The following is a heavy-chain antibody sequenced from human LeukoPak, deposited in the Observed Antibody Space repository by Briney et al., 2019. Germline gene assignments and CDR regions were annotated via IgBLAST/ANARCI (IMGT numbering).Heavy chain of an antibody. CDR2: INPNSGGT. D-gene: IGHD1-26*01. CDR3: ARTLWWEMPHFDY. V-gene: IGHV1-2*02. Sequence: ASVKVSCKASGYTFTDYYMHWVRQAPGQGLEWMGWINPNSGGTNYAQKFQGRVTMTRDTSISTAYMELSRLKSDDTAVYYCARTLWWEMPHFDYWGQGTLVTVSS. CDR1: GYTFTDYY. J-gene: IGHJ4*02.